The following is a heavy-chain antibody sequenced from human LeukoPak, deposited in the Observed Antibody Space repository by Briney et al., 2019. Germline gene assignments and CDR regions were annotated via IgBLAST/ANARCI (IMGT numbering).Heavy chain of an antibody. Sequence: PGGSLRLSCAASGFTFSSYEMNWVRQAPGKGLEWVSYISSSGSTIYYADSVKGRFTISRDNAKNSLYLQMNSLRAEDTAVYYCASVWAYCGGDCYYDAFDIWGQGTMVTVSS. V-gene: IGHV3-48*03. CDR2: ISSSGSTI. D-gene: IGHD2-21*02. CDR3: ASVWAYCGGDCYYDAFDI. J-gene: IGHJ3*02. CDR1: GFTFSSYE.